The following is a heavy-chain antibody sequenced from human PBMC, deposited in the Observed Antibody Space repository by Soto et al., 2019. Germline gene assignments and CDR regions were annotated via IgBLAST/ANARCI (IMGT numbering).Heavy chain of an antibody. V-gene: IGHV4-59*01. D-gene: IGHD3-3*01. Sequence: QVQLQESGPGLVKPSETLSLTCTVSGGSISSYYWSWIRQPPGKGLEWIGYIYYSGSTNYNPSLKSRVTISVDTSKNQFSLKLSSVTAADTAVYYCARGNGYYDFWSGYWAYLNEELYYYYMDVWGKGTTVTVSS. CDR1: GGSISSYY. CDR2: IYYSGST. J-gene: IGHJ6*03. CDR3: ARGNGYYDFWSGYWAYLNEELYYYYMDV.